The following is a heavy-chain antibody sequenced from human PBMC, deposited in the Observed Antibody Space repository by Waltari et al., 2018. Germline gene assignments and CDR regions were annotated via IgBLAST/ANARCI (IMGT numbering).Heavy chain of an antibody. D-gene: IGHD4-17*01. CDR1: GYSFTRYW. CDR2: IYPGDSDT. V-gene: IGHV5-51*01. J-gene: IGHJ3*02. CDR3: AAPSYDYGDRVDAFDI. Sequence: EVQLVQSGAEVKKPGESLKISCKGSGYSFTRYWIGWVRQMPGKGLEWMGIIYPGDSDTRYSPSFQGQVTISADKSISTAYLQWSSLKASDTAMYYCAAPSYDYGDRVDAFDIWGQGTMVTVSS.